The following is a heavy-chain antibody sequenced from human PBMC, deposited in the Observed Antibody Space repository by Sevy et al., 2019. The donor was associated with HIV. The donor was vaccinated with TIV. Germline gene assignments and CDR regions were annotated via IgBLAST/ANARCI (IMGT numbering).Heavy chain of an antibody. CDR3: ARDHQVIAAAARNGFDP. J-gene: IGHJ5*02. Sequence: SETLSLTCAVSGYSISSGYYWCWIRQPPGKGLEWIGSIYHSGSTYYNQSVKSRVTISVDTSKNQFSLKLSYLTAADTAVYYCARDHQVIAAAARNGFDPWGQGTLVTVSS. CDR1: GYSISSGYY. V-gene: IGHV4-38-2*02. D-gene: IGHD6-13*01. CDR2: IYHSGST.